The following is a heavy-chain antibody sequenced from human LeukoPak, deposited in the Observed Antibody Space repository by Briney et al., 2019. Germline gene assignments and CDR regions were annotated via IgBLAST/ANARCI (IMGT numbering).Heavy chain of an antibody. D-gene: IGHD3-10*01. V-gene: IGHV6-1*01. CDR2: TYYRSKWYN. CDR1: GDSVSSNSAA. Sequence: SQTLSLTCAISGDSVSSNSAAWNWIRQSPSRGLEWLGRTYYRSKWYNDYAVSVKSRVTINPDTSKNQFSLQLNSVTPEDTAVYYCAGGAYGSGSYYKNFDYWGQGTLVTVSS. J-gene: IGHJ4*02. CDR3: AGGAYGSGSYYKNFDY.